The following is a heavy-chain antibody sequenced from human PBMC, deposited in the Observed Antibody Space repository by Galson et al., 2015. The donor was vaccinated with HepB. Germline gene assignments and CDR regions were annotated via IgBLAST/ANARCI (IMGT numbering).Heavy chain of an antibody. J-gene: IGHJ1*01. V-gene: IGHV5-10-1*01. CDR3: ARHRGIGELVWEH. D-gene: IGHD3-10*01. CDR2: IDPSDSYT. Sequence: QSGAEVQTPGESLKISCKGSGYSFTTYWISWVRQMPGKGLAWMGRIDPSDSYTYYIPSFQGHVSITVDKAITTGDLQCSSLKASDTSMYYCARHRGIGELVWEHWGQGTLVTDSS. CDR1: GYSFTTYW.